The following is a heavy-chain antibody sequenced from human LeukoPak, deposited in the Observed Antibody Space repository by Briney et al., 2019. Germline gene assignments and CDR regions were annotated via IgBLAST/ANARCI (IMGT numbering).Heavy chain of an antibody. D-gene: IGHD3-22*01. CDR3: ARDSSGYFHWFDP. V-gene: IGHV3-11*04. CDR2: ISSSGSTI. J-gene: IGHJ5*02. Sequence: LSLTCAVYGGSFSGYYWSWIRQPPGKGLEWVSYISSSGSTIHYADSVKGRFTISRDNAKNSLYLQMNSLRAEDTAVYYCARDSSGYFHWFDPWGQGTLVTVSS. CDR1: GGSFSGYY.